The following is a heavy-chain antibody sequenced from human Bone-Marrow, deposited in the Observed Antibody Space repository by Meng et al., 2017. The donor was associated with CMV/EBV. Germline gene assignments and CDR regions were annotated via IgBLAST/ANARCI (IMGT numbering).Heavy chain of an antibody. D-gene: IGHD2-2*02. CDR1: AGSISSSSYY. V-gene: IGHV4-39*01. J-gene: IGHJ5*02. Sequence: GSLRLSCTVSAGSISSSSYYWGWIRQPPGKGLEWIGSIYYSGSTYYNPSLKSRVTISVDTSKNQFSLKLSSVTAADTAVYYCARYNIVVVPAAIYNWFDPWGQGTLVTVSS. CDR2: IYYSGST. CDR3: ARYNIVVVPAAIYNWFDP.